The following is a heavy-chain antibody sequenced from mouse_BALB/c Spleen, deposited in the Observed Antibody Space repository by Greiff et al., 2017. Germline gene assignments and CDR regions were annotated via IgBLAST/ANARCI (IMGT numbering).Heavy chain of an antibody. D-gene: IGHD2-10*02. J-gene: IGHJ2*01. Sequence: QVQLQQPGAELVRPGASVKLSCKASGYTFTSYWMHWVKQRPGQGLEWIGYINPSTGYTEYNQKFKDKATLTADKSSSTAYMQLSSLTSEDSAVYYCARSEYGNYFDYWGQGTTLTVSS. V-gene: IGHV1-7*01. CDR3: ARSEYGNYFDY. CDR2: INPSTGYT. CDR1: GYTFTSYW.